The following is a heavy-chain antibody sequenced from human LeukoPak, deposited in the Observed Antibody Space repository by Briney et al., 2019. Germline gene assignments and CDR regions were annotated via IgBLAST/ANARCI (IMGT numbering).Heavy chain of an antibody. Sequence: APVKVSCKASGYTFTSYGISWARQAPGQGLEWMGWISAYNGNTNYAQKLQGRVTMTTDTSTSTAYMELRSLRSDDTAVYYCARDGHSYGYGRGTFDYWGQGTLVTVSS. CDR1: GYTFTSYG. CDR2: ISAYNGNT. V-gene: IGHV1-18*01. D-gene: IGHD5-18*01. CDR3: ARDGHSYGYGRGTFDY. J-gene: IGHJ4*02.